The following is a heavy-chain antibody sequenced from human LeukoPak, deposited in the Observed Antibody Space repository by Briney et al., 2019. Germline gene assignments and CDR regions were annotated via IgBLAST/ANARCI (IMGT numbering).Heavy chain of an antibody. CDR1: GGTLSRYA. D-gene: IGHD1-26*01. J-gene: IGHJ4*02. CDR3: AYSGSYWATPY. V-gene: IGHV1-69*06. CDR2: IIPIFGTP. Sequence: SVKVSCKASGGTLSRYAISWVPQAPGQGLEWMGRIIPIFGTPNYAQKFQGRVTITADKATSTAYMELSRLRSEDAAVSYCAYSGSYWATPYWGQGTLVTVSS.